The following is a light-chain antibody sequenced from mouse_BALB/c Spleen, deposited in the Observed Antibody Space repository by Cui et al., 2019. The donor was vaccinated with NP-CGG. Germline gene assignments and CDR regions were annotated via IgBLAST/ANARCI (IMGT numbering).Light chain of an antibody. CDR1: TGAVTTSNY. CDR2: GTN. CDR3: ALWYSNHWV. Sequence: QAVVTQESALTTSPGETVTLTCRSSTGAVTTSNYANWVQEKPDHLFTGLIGGTNNRAPGVPATLSGSLIGDKAALTITGAQTEDEAIYFCALWYSNHWVFGGGTKLTVL. V-gene: IGLV1*01. J-gene: IGLJ1*01.